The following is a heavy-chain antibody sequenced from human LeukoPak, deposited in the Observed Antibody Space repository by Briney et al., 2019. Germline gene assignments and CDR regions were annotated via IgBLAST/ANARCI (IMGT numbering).Heavy chain of an antibody. Sequence: LRLSCAASGFTVSSSYMSWIRQPPGKGLEWIGYIYYSGSTYYNPSLKSRVTISVDTSKNQFSLKLSSVTAADTAVYYCAREHYDFWSGYYIDYWGQGTLVTVSS. V-gene: IGHV4-30-4*01. CDR2: IYYSGST. CDR1: GFTVSSSY. J-gene: IGHJ4*02. D-gene: IGHD3-3*01. CDR3: AREHYDFWSGYYIDY.